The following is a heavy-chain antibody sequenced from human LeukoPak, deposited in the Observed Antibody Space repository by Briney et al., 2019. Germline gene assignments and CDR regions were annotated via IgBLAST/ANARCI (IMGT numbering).Heavy chain of an antibody. CDR2: IYYSGST. J-gene: IGHJ2*01. Sequence: SETLSLTCTVSGGSISSYYWSGIRQPPGKGLEWIGYIYYSGSTNYNPSLKSRVTISVDTSKNQFSLKLSSVTAADTAVYYCARGHAYWYFGLWGRGTLVTVSS. CDR3: ARGHAYWYFGL. CDR1: GGSISSYY. D-gene: IGHD2-8*01. V-gene: IGHV4-59*01.